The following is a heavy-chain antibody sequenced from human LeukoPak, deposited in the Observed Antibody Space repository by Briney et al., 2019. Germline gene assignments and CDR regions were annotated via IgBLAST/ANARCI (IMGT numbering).Heavy chain of an antibody. V-gene: IGHV1-69*05. Sequence: SVKVSCKASGGTFSGYAISWVRQAPGQGLEWMGGIIPIFGTANYAQKFQGRVTITTDESTSTAYMELSSLRSEDTAVYYCARAGRDGVVVPAAYFDYWGQGTLVTVSS. CDR1: GGTFSGYA. J-gene: IGHJ4*02. CDR2: IIPIFGTA. CDR3: ARAGRDGVVVPAAYFDY. D-gene: IGHD2-2*01.